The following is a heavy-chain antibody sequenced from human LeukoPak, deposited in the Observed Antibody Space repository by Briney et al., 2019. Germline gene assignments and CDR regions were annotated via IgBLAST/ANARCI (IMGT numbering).Heavy chain of an antibody. J-gene: IGHJ4*02. Sequence: PLASVKVSCKASGYTFTSYGISWVRQAPGQGLEWMGWISAYNGNTNYAQKLQGRVTMTTDTSTSTAYMELRSLRSDDTAVYYCARGGSSGWYSEPFDYWGQGTLVTVSS. CDR2: ISAYNGNT. D-gene: IGHD6-19*01. CDR1: GYTFTSYG. V-gene: IGHV1-18*01. CDR3: ARGGSSGWYSEPFDY.